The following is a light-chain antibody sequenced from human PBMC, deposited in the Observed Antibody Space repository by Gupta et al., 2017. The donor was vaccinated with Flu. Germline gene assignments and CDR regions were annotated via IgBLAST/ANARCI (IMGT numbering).Light chain of an antibody. CDR3: QQYGNSRT. Sequence: GERATLSCRASQSVSGSHLAWYQQKPGQAPRLLIYDASSRAAGIPDRFTGSGSGTDFTLTISRLEPEDFAVYYCQQYGNSRTFGQGTKVEIK. V-gene: IGKV3-20*01. J-gene: IGKJ1*01. CDR1: QSVSGSH. CDR2: DAS.